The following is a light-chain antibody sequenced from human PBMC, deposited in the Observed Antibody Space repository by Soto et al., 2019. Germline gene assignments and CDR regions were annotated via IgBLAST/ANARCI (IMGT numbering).Light chain of an antibody. Sequence: EIVMTQSPATLSVTPGERATLSCRASQSVSSNLAWYQQKPGQAPRLLIYGASTRATGIPARFSGSGSGTDFTLTISRLEPEDLAVYYCQQYDYLVTFGQGTKVDI. CDR1: QSVSSN. V-gene: IGKV3-15*01. CDR3: QQYDYLVT. J-gene: IGKJ1*01. CDR2: GAS.